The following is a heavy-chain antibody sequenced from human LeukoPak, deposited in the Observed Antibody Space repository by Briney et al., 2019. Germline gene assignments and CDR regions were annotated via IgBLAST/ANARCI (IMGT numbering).Heavy chain of an antibody. V-gene: IGHV1-18*01. D-gene: IGHD3-10*01. CDR1: GYTFTSYG. CDR2: ISAYNGNT. Sequence: ASVKVSCKASGYTFTSYGISWVRQAPGQGLEWMGWISAYNGNTNYAQKLQGRVTMTTDTSTSTAYMELRSLRSDDTAVCYCAREPYYYGSGSYPDYWGQGTLVTVSS. J-gene: IGHJ4*02. CDR3: AREPYYYGSGSYPDY.